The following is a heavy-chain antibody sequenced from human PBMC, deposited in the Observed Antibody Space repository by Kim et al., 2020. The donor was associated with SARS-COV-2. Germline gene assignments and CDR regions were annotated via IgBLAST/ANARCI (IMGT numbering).Heavy chain of an antibody. V-gene: IGHV4-39*01. J-gene: IGHJ4*02. CDR3: ARWQLGGDYFDY. D-gene: IGHD6-6*01. Sequence: YYTPSLKSRVTISVDTSKNQFSLKRSSVTAADTAVYYCARWQLGGDYFDYWGQGTLVTVSS.